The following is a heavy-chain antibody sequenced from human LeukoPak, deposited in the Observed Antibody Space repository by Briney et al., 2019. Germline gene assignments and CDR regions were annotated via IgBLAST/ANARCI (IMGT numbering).Heavy chain of an antibody. CDR3: ARVNTLIRGIGWFDP. Sequence: SETLSLTCNVSGGSISSSSYYWGWIRQPPGKGLELIGNIYYSGTTYYNPSLKSRVTISVDTSKNQFSLKLSSVTAADTAVYYCARVNTLIRGIGWFDPWGQGILVTVSS. J-gene: IGHJ5*02. CDR2: IYYSGTT. CDR1: GGSISSSSYY. D-gene: IGHD3-10*01. V-gene: IGHV4-39*07.